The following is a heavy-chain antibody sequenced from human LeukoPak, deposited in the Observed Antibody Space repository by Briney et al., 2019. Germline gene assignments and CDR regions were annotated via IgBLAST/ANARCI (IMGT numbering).Heavy chain of an antibody. J-gene: IGHJ4*02. V-gene: IGHV3-23*01. CDR2: ISGSGGST. Sequence: PGGSLRLSCAASGFTFSSYAMSWVRQAPGKGLEWVSAISGSGGSTYYADSVKGRFTISRDNSKNTLYLQMNSLRAEDTAVYYCAKDGIAVAGTEWELLVYFDYWGQGTPVTVSS. D-gene: IGHD6-19*01. CDR3: AKDGIAVAGTEWELLVYFDY. CDR1: GFTFSSYA.